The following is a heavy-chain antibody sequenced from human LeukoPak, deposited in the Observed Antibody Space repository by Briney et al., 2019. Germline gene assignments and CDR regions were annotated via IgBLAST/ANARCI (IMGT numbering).Heavy chain of an antibody. J-gene: IGHJ4*02. CDR3: AKGYYYDSSGYYQHFDH. CDR1: GFTFSNFG. D-gene: IGHD3-22*01. V-gene: IGHV3-30*18. Sequence: GGSLRLSCAASGFTFSNFGIHWVRQAPGKGLERVALISYDGSNQYYADSVKGRFTISRDNSKSTLYLQMNSLRPEDTAVYYCAKGYYYDSSGYYQHFDHWGQGTLVTVSS. CDR2: ISYDGSNQ.